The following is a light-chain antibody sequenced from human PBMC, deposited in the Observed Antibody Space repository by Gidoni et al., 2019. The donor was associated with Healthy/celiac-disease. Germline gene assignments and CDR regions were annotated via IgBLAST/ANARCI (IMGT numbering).Light chain of an antibody. J-gene: IGLJ3*02. V-gene: IGLV3-25*03. CDR1: ALPKQD. CDR2: NDS. Sequence: YELKQPPAESVSPGQTARITCSGDALPKQDAYWYKQKPGQASVLVIYNDSARPLGIPERFSGSSSGTTVALTISGVQAEDEADYYCQSADSSGTLGVFGGGTKLTVL. CDR3: QSADSSGTLGV.